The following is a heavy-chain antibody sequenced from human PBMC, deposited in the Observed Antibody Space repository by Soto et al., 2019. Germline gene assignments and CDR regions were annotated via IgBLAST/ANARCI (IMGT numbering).Heavy chain of an antibody. J-gene: IGHJ4*02. D-gene: IGHD6-13*01. V-gene: IGHV3-23*01. CDR1: GCTFSRHA. CDR3: AKVSSSWYAPFFDL. Sequence: GGSLRLSCTASGCTFSRHAMTWVRQAPGKGLEWVSGLSDSGGSIYYADSVKGRFTISRDNSMNTLYLQMNTLRAEDTAIYYCAKVSSSWYAPFFDLWGQGTLVTVSS. CDR2: LSDSGGSI.